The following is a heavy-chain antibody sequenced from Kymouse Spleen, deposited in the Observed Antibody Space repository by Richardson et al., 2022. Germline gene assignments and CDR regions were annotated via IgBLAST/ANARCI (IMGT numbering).Heavy chain of an antibody. J-gene: IGHJ4*02. CDR3: GYGSGSPFFDY. V-gene: IGHV4-34*01. Sequence: QVQLQQWGAGLLKPSETLSLTCAVYGGSFSGYYWSWIRQPPGKGLEWIGEINHSGSTNYNPSLKSRVTISVDTSKNQFSLKLSSVTAADTAVYYCGYGSGSPFFDYWGQGTLVTVSS. CDR1: GGSFSGYY. CDR2: INHSGST. D-gene: IGHD3-10*01.